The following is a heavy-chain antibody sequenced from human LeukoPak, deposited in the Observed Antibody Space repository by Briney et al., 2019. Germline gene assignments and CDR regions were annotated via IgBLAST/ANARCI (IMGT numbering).Heavy chain of an antibody. V-gene: IGHV4-61*02. J-gene: IGHJ4*02. D-gene: IGHD1-26*01. Sequence: PSQTLSLTCTVSGGSISSGSYYWSWIRQPAGKRLEWIGRIYTSGSTNYNPSLKSRVTISVDTSKNQFSLKLSSVTAADTAVYYCARHPMQVGATQGYWGQGTLVTVSS. CDR2: IYTSGST. CDR3: ARHPMQVGATQGY. CDR1: GGSISSGSYY.